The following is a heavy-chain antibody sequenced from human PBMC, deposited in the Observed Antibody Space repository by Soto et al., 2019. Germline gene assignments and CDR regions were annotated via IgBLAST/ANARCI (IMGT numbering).Heavy chain of an antibody. CDR3: AKDLVGDYRAGAFDI. J-gene: IGHJ3*02. D-gene: IGHD4-17*01. V-gene: IGHV3-9*01. Sequence: DVQLVESGGGLVQPGRSLRLSCAASGFTFDDYAMHWVRQAPGKGLEWVSGISWNSGSIGYADSVKGRFTISRDNAKNSLYLQMNSLRAEDTALYYCAKDLVGDYRAGAFDIWGQGTMVTVSS. CDR1: GFTFDDYA. CDR2: ISWNSGSI.